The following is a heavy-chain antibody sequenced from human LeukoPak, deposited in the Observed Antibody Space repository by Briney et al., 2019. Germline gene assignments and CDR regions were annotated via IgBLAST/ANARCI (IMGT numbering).Heavy chain of an antibody. D-gene: IGHD6-13*01. Sequence: GESLKISCKGSGYSFTSYWIAWVRQMPGEGLEWMGIIYPGDSATRYSPSFKGQVTISADKSISTAYLQWSSLKASDTAMYYCARVRIAAVGSFDPWGQGTLVTVSS. J-gene: IGHJ5*02. V-gene: IGHV5-51*01. CDR2: IYPGDSAT. CDR1: GYSFTSYW. CDR3: ARVRIAAVGSFDP.